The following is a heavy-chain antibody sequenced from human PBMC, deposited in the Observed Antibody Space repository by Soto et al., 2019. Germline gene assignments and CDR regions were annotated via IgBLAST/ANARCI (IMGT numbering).Heavy chain of an antibody. Sequence: NPSETLSLTCAVYGGSFSGYYWSWIRQPPGKGLEWIGEINHSGSTNYNPSLKSRVTISVDTSKNQFSLKLSSVTAADTAVYYCARLRKGSYRYGIDYWGQGTLVTVSS. CDR2: INHSGST. CDR1: GGSFSGYY. J-gene: IGHJ4*02. V-gene: IGHV4-34*01. D-gene: IGHD3-16*02. CDR3: ARLRKGSYRYGIDY.